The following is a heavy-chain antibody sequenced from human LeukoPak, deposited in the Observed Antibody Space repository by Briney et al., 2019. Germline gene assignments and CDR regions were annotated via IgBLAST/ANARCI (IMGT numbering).Heavy chain of an antibody. CDR1: GFTFSSYE. J-gene: IGHJ4*02. CDR2: ISSSSSYI. CDR3: ARDRSGGDY. Sequence: GGSLRLSCAASGFTFSSYEMNWVRQAPGKGLEWVSSISSSSSYIYYADSVKGRFTISRDNAKNSLYLQMNSLRAEDTAVYYCARDRSGGDYWGQGTLVTVSS. D-gene: IGHD6-25*01. V-gene: IGHV3-21*01.